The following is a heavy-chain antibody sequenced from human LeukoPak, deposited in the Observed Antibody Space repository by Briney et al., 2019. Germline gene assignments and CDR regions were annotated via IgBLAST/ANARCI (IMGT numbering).Heavy chain of an antibody. Sequence: GRSLRLSCAASGVTFSSYAMHWVCQALGKGLEWVAVISYDGSNKYYADSVKGRFTISRDNSKTTLYLQMNSLRAEDTAVYYCARVPHMWCGGDCYYFDYWGQGTLVTVSS. J-gene: IGHJ4*02. V-gene: IGHV3-30-3*01. CDR1: GVTFSSYA. CDR3: ARVPHMWCGGDCYYFDY. CDR2: ISYDGSNK. D-gene: IGHD2-21*02.